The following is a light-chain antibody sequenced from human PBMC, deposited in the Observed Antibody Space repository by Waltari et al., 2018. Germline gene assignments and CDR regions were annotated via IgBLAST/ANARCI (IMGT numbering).Light chain of an antibody. CDR2: EAS. CDR3: QQYNSYWT. J-gene: IGKJ1*01. CDR1: QSVTKW. Sequence: DIQMTQSPSTLSASVGDRVPITCRASQSVTKWVAWYQQKPGKAPELLILEASSLQSGVPSRFSGSGSGTEFTLTISSLQPDDFTTYYCQQYNSYWTFGQGTKVEMK. V-gene: IGKV1-5*03.